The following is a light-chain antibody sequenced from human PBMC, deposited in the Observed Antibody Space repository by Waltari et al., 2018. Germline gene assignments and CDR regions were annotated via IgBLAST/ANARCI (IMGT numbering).Light chain of an antibody. CDR3: SSFTSKRTVV. CDR2: DVS. V-gene: IGLV2-14*03. J-gene: IGLJ3*02. Sequence: QSALTQPASVSGSPGQSITISCSGSRSDVGDYNYVSWYQQQPGKAPKLLIYDVSKRHSGASNRFSGSKSGNTASLTLSGLQAEDEADYYCSSFTSKRTVVFGGGTKVTVL. CDR1: RSDVGDYNY.